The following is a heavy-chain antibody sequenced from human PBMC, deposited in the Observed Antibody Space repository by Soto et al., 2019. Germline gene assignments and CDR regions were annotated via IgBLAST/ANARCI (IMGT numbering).Heavy chain of an antibody. J-gene: IGHJ6*02. D-gene: IGHD3-22*01. Sequence: PSGKVSCKASGFTVTSSAVQWLRQARGQRLGWIGWVVVGSGNTNYAQKFQERVTITRDMSTSTAYMELSSLRSEDTAVYYCAAESCQYYDSSGYSCYYYYGMDVWGQGTTVTVSS. CDR1: GFTVTSSA. CDR2: VVVGSGNT. CDR3: AAESCQYYDSSGYSCYYYYGMDV. V-gene: IGHV1-58*01.